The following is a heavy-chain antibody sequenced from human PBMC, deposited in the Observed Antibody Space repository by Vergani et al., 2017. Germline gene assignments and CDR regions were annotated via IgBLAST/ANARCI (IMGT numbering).Heavy chain of an antibody. CDR3: ASRSFGVMGFDY. CDR2: FDPEDGET. CDR1: GYTLTELS. J-gene: IGHJ4*02. D-gene: IGHD3-3*01. V-gene: IGHV1-24*01. Sequence: QVQLVQSGAEVKKPGASVKVSCKVSGYTLTELSMHWVQQAPGKGLEWMGGFDPEDGETIYAQKFQGRVTMTTDTSTSTAYMELRSLRSDDTAVYYCASRSFGVMGFDYWGQGTLVTVSS.